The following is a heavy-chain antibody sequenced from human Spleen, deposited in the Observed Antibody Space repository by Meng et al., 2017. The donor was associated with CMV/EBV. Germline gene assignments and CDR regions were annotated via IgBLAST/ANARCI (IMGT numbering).Heavy chain of an antibody. CDR2: INPDGGTT. V-gene: IGHV1-46*01. D-gene: IGHD2-2*02. J-gene: IGHJ4*02. Sequence: ASVKVSCKASGYTFITYYIHWVRQAPGQGLEWMGRINPDGGTTTYSQKFQGGVTLTSDTSTNTVYMELSRLRYEDTAVYYCARGYCSGASCYIDDWGQGTLVTVSS. CDR1: GYTFITYY. CDR3: ARGYCSGASCYIDD.